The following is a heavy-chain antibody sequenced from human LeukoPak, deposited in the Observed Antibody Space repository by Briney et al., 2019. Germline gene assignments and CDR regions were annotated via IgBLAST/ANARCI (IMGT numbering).Heavy chain of an antibody. CDR2: IYYSGST. CDR1: GGSISSGDYY. V-gene: IGHV4-30-4*08. CDR3: ARESKKVVGGVIITHAFDY. J-gene: IGHJ4*02. D-gene: IGHD3-10*01. Sequence: SETLSLTCTVSGGSISSGDYYWSWIRQPPGKGLEWIGYIYYSGSTYYNPSLKSRVTISVDTSKNQFSLKLSSVTAADTAVYYCARESKKVVGGVIITHAFDYWGKETLVTVSS.